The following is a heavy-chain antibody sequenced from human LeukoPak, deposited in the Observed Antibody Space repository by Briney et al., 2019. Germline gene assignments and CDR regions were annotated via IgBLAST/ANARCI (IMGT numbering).Heavy chain of an antibody. CDR3: ALGYCSGGSCQTGSFDY. CDR1: GYTFTDYY. Sequence: GASVKVSCKTSGYTFTDYYTHWVRQAPGQGLEWMGWINTNTGDTNYAQRFQGRVTMTRDTSINTAYMELSSLTSDDTAMYYCALGYCSGGSCQTGSFDYWGQGTLVTVSS. CDR2: INTNTGDT. V-gene: IGHV1-2*02. J-gene: IGHJ4*02. D-gene: IGHD2-15*01.